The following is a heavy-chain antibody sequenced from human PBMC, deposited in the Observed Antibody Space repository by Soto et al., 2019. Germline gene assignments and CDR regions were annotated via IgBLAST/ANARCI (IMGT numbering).Heavy chain of an antibody. J-gene: IGHJ4*02. V-gene: IGHV3-33*01. CDR3: ARGVDRNSFSYFDN. CDR2: IWYDGSNK. Sequence: GKGLEWVAVIWYDGSNKYYADSVKGRFTISRDNSKNTLYLQMNSLRAEDTAVYYCARGVDRNSFSYFDNRGQGTLVTVSS. D-gene: IGHD6-13*01.